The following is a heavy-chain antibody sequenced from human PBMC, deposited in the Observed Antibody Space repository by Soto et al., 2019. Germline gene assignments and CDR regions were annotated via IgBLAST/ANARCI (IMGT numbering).Heavy chain of an antibody. J-gene: IGHJ3*02. V-gene: IGHV4-59*08. CDR3: ARRYGGAFDI. Sequence: PSESISLTCAASGGSISSYYWSWIRQPPGKGREWIGYIYYSGSTNYNPSLKSRVTISVDTSKNQFSLKLSSVTAADTDVYYCARRYGGAFDIWGQGTMVNVSS. D-gene: IGHD1-20*01. CDR2: IYYSGST. CDR1: GGSISSYY.